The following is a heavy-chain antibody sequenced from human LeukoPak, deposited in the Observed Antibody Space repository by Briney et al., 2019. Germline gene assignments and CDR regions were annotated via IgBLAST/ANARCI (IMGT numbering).Heavy chain of an antibody. CDR1: GFTFSSYA. CDR2: ISGSGGST. D-gene: IGHD6-13*01. CDR3: AKDSAGPGGVGWFDP. V-gene: IGHV3-23*01. Sequence: HPGGSLRLSCAASGFTFSSYAMSWVRQAPGKGLEWVSAISGSGGSTYYADSVKGRFTISRDNSKNTLYLQMNSLSDEDTAVYYCAKDSAGPGGVGWFDPWGQGTLVTVSS. J-gene: IGHJ5*02.